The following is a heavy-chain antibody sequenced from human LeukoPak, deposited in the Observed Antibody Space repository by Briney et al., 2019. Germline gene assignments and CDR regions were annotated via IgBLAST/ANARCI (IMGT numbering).Heavy chain of an antibody. CDR1: GGSISSYY. D-gene: IGHD1-26*01. CDR3: ARQGAKLSNYYYYYGMDV. J-gene: IGHJ6*02. CDR2: IYYSGST. Sequence: SETLSLTCTVSGGSISSYYWSWIRQPPGKGLEWIGYIYYSGSTNYNPSLKSRVTISVDTSKNQFSLKLSSVTAADTAVYYCARQGAKLSNYYYYYGMDVWGQGTTVTVSS. V-gene: IGHV4-59*08.